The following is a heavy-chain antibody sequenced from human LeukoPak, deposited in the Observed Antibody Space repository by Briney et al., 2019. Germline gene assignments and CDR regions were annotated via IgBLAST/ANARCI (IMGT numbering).Heavy chain of an antibody. D-gene: IGHD2-15*01. J-gene: IGHJ3*02. CDR2: ISYSGNT. CDR1: GGSIISIDYH. V-gene: IGHV4-39*01. Sequence: SDTLSLTGTVSGGSIISIDYHWGWVRQPPGKGLEWIGTISYSGNTDYNPSLRSRVTISVDTSNNQFSLRLGSVTAADTAVYHCARHCCSGPAKRVFDIWGQGTMVTVSS. CDR3: ARHCCSGPAKRVFDI.